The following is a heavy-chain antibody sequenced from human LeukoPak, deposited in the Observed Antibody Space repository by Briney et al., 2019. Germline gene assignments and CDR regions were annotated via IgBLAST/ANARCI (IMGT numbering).Heavy chain of an antibody. V-gene: IGHV3-53*05. J-gene: IGHJ6*02. CDR3: ARDFRKQQLVPESELGNYYYYGMDV. Sequence: GGSLRLSCAASGFTVSSNYMSWVRQAPGKGLEWVPVIYSGGSTYYADSVKGRFTISRDNSKNTLYLQMNSLRAEDTAVYYCARDFRKQQLVPESELGNYYYYGMDVWGQGTTVTVSS. D-gene: IGHD6-13*01. CDR2: IYSGGST. CDR1: GFTVSSNY.